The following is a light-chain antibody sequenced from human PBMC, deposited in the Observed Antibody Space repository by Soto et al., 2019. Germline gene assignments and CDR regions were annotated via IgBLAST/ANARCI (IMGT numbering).Light chain of an antibody. J-gene: IGLJ3*02. CDR1: SSDVGGYNY. V-gene: IGLV2-11*01. Sequence: QSALTQPRSVSGSPGQSVTISCTGTSSDVGGYNYVSWYQQHPGKAPKLMIYDVSKRPSGVPDRFSGSKSGDTASLTISGLQAEDEADYYCSSYADNYVAFGGGTKLTVL. CDR3: SSYADNYVA. CDR2: DVS.